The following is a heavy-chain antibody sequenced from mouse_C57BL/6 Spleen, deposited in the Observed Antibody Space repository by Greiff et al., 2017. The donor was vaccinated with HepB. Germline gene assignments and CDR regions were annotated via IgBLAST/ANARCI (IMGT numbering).Heavy chain of an antibody. CDR2: IDPSDSET. CDR1: GYTFTSYW. CDR3: ATYYYGSFYAMDY. J-gene: IGHJ4*01. Sequence: QVQLQQPGAELVRPGSSVKLSCKASGYTFTSYWMHWVKQRPIQGLEWIGNIDPSDSETHYNQKFKDKATLTVDKSSSTAYMQLSSLTSEDSAVYYWATYYYGSFYAMDYWGQGTSVTVSS. D-gene: IGHD1-1*01. V-gene: IGHV1-52*01.